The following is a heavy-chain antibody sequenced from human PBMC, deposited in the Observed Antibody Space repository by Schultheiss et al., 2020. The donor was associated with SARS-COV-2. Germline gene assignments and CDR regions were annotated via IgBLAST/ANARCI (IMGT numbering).Heavy chain of an antibody. J-gene: IGHJ6*02. CDR3: ARAAPYKGYYYGMDA. Sequence: SETLSLTCTVSGGSISSGGYYWSWIRQHPGKGLEWIGYIYYSGSTNYNPSLKSRVTISVDTSKNQFSLKLSSVTAADTAVYYCARAAPYKGYYYGMDAWGRGILVTVSS. CDR2: IYYSGST. V-gene: IGHV4-61*08. D-gene: IGHD1-14*01. CDR1: GGSISSGGYY.